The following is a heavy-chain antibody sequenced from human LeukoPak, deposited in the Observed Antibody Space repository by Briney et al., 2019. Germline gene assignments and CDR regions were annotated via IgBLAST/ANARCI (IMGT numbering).Heavy chain of an antibody. CDR2: ISAYNGNT. CDR1: GYTFTSYG. D-gene: IGHD2-2*01. CDR3: ARGLRAYQLLRKRAWFDP. V-gene: IGHV1-18*01. J-gene: IGHJ5*02. Sequence: ASVKVSCKASGYTFTSYGISWVRQAPGQGLEWMGWISAYNGNTNYAQKLQGRVTMTTDTSTSTAYMELRSLRSDDTAVYYCARGLRAYQLLRKRAWFDPWGQGTLVTVSS.